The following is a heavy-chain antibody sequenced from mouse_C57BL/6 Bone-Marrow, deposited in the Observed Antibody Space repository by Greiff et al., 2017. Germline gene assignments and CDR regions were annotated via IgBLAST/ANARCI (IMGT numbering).Heavy chain of an antibody. J-gene: IGHJ3*01. CDR3: SRNRYYYGSPWFAY. D-gene: IGHD1-1*01. CDR1: GYTFTSYG. V-gene: IGHV1-81*01. Sequence: QVQLQQSGAELARPGASVKLFCKASGYTFTSYGISWVKQRTGQGLEWIGEIYPRSGNTYYNEKFKGKATLTADNSSSTAYMELRSLTSEDSAVYFCSRNRYYYGSPWFAYWGQGTLVTVSA. CDR2: IYPRSGNT.